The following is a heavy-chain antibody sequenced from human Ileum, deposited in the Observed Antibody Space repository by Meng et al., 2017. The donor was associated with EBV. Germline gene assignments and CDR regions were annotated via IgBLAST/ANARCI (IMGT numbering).Heavy chain of an antibody. D-gene: IGHD3-22*01. CDR2: IYYSGST. V-gene: IGHV4-30-4*01. Sequence: QVQVAEAGPGRGKPSQAPSPPCTVSGGSISSGDYYWSWIRQPPGKGLEWIGYIYYSGSTYYDPSLKSRVTISVDTSKNQFSLKLSSVTAADTAVYYCARGYYDSSGYGYWYFDLWGRGTLVTVSS. CDR3: ARGYYDSSGYGYWYFDL. CDR1: GGSISSGDYY. J-gene: IGHJ2*01.